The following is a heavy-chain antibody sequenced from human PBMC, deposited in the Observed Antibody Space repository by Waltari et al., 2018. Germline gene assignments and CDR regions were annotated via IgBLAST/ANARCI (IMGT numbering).Heavy chain of an antibody. D-gene: IGHD1-7*01. Sequence: EVQLVESGGGSVQPGGSLRLSCPGAGFLLSSSWMHWVRQGPGEGLVCVSRINGDGSSTTYADSVQGRFTTTRDNAKSTLYLEMNSLKSEDTGVYYCAREENYDFAMDVWGQGTTVTVSS. CDR3: AREENYDFAMDV. CDR2: INGDGSST. J-gene: IGHJ6*02. V-gene: IGHV3-74*01. CDR1: GFLLSSSW.